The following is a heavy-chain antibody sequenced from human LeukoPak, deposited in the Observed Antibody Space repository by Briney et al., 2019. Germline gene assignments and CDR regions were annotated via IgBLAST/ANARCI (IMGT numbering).Heavy chain of an antibody. CDR3: VKHAGGYGSGSEDL. Sequence: SETLSLICAVSGYSISSSHYWGWIRQPPGKGLEWIGSIYHSGSTYYNPSLQSRITISADTSKNQFSLKLSSVTAADTAVYHCVKHAGGYGSGSEDLWGRGTLVTVSS. V-gene: IGHV4-38-2*01. J-gene: IGHJ2*01. CDR2: IYHSGST. D-gene: IGHD3-10*01. CDR1: GYSISSSHY.